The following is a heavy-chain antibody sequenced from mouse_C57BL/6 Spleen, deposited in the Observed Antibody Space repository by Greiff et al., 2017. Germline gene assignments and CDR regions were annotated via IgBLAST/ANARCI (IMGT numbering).Heavy chain of an antibody. CDR3: ARQAYGNYVRYAMDY. J-gene: IGHJ4*01. Sequence: EVQGVESGGGLVKPGGSLKLSCAASGFTFSSYTMSWVRQTPEKRLEWVATISGGGGNTYYPDSVKGRFTISRDNAKNTLYLQMSSLRSEDTALYYCARQAYGNYVRYAMDYWGQGTSVTVSS. CDR1: GFTFSSYT. D-gene: IGHD2-1*01. CDR2: ISGGGGNT. V-gene: IGHV5-9*01.